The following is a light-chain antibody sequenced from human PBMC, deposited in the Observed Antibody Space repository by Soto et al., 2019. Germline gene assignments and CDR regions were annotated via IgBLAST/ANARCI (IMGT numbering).Light chain of an antibody. CDR2: EAS. CDR3: QQRSNWPRT. Sequence: EIVMTRSPTSLSLSSGQSAXLSCRASMSVSSNLAWYQPKPGQAPRLXLWEASRRAQGIPDRFSGSGSGTDFTRPISSLEPEDFAVYFGQQRSNWPRTFGQGTKVDIK. V-gene: IGKV3-11*01. CDR1: MSVSSN. J-gene: IGKJ1*01.